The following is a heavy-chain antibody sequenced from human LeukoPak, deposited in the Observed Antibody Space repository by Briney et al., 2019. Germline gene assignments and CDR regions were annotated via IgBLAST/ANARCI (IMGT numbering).Heavy chain of an antibody. V-gene: IGHV1-69*05. J-gene: IGHJ4*02. Sequence: GASVNVSCKPSGGRFSSYAISWVRQAPGQGLEWMGRIIPIFGTANYAQKFQGRVTITTDESTSTAYMELRSLRSEDTAVYHCARDASRATYYYDSSGYSDSTWGQGTLVTVSS. CDR2: IIPIFGTA. CDR1: GGRFSSYA. CDR3: ARDASRATYYYDSSGYSDST. D-gene: IGHD3-22*01.